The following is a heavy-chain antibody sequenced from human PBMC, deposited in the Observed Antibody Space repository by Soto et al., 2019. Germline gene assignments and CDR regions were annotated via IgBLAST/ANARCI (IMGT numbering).Heavy chain of an antibody. CDR3: ARWKGIVVVVDRGSNWFDP. V-gene: IGHV4-34*01. D-gene: IGHD2-15*01. Sequence: SETLSLTCAVYGGSFSGYYWSWIRQPPGKGLEWIGEINHSGSTNYNPSLKSRVTISVDTSKNQFSLKLSSVTAADTAVYYCARWKGIVVVVDRGSNWFDPWGQGTLVTVSS. CDR2: INHSGST. J-gene: IGHJ5*02. CDR1: GGSFSGYY.